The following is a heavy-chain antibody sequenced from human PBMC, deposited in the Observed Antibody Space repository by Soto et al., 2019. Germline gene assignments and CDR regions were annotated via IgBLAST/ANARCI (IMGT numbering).Heavy chain of an antibody. V-gene: IGHV1-69*01. CDR3: AREQYDKAAAGRAGWFDP. CDR1: GGTFSSYA. Sequence: QVQLVQSGAEVKKPGSSVKVSCNASGGTFSSYAISWVRQAPGQGLEWMGGIIPIFGTANYAQKFQGRVTITADESTSTAYMELSSLRSEDSAVYYCAREQYDKAAAGRAGWFDPWGQGTLVTVSS. J-gene: IGHJ5*02. CDR2: IIPIFGTA. D-gene: IGHD6-13*01.